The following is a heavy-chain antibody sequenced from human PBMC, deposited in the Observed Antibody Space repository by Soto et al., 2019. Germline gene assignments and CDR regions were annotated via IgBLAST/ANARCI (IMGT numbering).Heavy chain of an antibody. Sequence: QVQLVESGGGVVQPGRSLRLSCAASGFIFSGYALHWVRQAPGKGLEWVAVVSGDGNTQYYADSVKGRFTISRDNSKNTLYLQVNSLRAEDTAVYYCARDLPPLVMPYYTGMDVWGQGTTVTVSS. D-gene: IGHD3-16*01. CDR3: ARDLPPLVMPYYTGMDV. CDR2: VSGDGNTQ. J-gene: IGHJ6*02. CDR1: GFIFSGYA. V-gene: IGHV3-30-3*01.